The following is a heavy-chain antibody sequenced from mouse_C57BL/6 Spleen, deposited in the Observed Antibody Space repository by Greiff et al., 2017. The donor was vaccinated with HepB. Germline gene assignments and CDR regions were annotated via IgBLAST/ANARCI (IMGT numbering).Heavy chain of an antibody. CDR1: GYTFTSYW. CDR3: ARSPIDDCYYYYAMDY. CDR2: IDPSDSYT. D-gene: IGHD2-3*01. V-gene: IGHV1-69*01. J-gene: IGHJ4*01. Sequence: QVQLQQPGAELVMPGASVKLSCKASGYTFTSYWMHWVKQRPGQGLEWIGEIDPSDSYTNYNQKFKGKSTLTVDKSSSTAYMQLSSLTSEDSAVYYCARSPIDDCYYYYAMDYWGKGTSVTVAS.